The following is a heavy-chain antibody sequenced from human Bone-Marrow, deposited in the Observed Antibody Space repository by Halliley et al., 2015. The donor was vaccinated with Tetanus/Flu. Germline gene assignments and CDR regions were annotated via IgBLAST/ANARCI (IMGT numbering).Heavy chain of an antibody. J-gene: IGHJ4*02. V-gene: IGHV4-59*01. CDR2: VYDSGST. D-gene: IGHD5-12*01. CDR3: VTGKGWLPDY. Sequence: GKGLEWIGLVYDSGSTNYNPSLKSRVTISRDTSRNRFSLNLTSVTAADTAFYYCVTGKGWLPDYWGQGTLVTVSS.